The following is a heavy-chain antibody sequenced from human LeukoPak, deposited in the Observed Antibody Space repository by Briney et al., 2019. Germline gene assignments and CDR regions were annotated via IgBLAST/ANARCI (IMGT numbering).Heavy chain of an antibody. CDR3: ALGTLRGPYYFDY. CDR1: GGSISSYY. V-gene: IGHV4-59*01. J-gene: IGHJ4*02. CDR2: IYYSGST. Sequence: SETLSLTCTVSGGSISSYYWSWIRQPPGKGLEWIGYIYYSGSTNYNPSLKSRVTISVDTSKNQFSLKLSSVTAADRAVYYCALGTLRGPYYFDYWGQGTLVTVSS. D-gene: IGHD4-17*01.